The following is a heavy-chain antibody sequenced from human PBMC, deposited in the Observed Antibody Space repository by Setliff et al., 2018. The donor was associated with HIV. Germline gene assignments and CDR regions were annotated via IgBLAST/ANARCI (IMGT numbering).Heavy chain of an antibody. D-gene: IGHD6-19*01. V-gene: IGHV4-4*09. CDR2: IYGSGST. CDR3: EVAGQ. J-gene: IGHJ4*02. Sequence: PSETLSLTCAVSGDSIGTYSWHWLRQPPGKGLEWIGYIYGSGSTGYNPSLTSRVTMSTDTPNNRFALKLTSVTAADTAVYYCEVAGQWGQGTLVTVSS. CDR1: GDSIGTYS.